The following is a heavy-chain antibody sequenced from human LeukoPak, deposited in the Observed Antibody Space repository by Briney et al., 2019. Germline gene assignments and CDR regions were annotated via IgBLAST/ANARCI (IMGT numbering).Heavy chain of an antibody. J-gene: IGHJ4*02. Sequence: GGSLRLSCATSGFTFSSYSMNWVRQAPGKGLEWVSYIRSSGDMIYYADSVKGRFTISRDNAKNSLYLQMNSLRAEDTALYYCAREDQPRGTFDYWGQGILVTVSS. CDR2: IRSSGDMI. CDR3: AREDQPRGTFDY. CDR1: GFTFSSYS. V-gene: IGHV3-48*04. D-gene: IGHD2-15*01.